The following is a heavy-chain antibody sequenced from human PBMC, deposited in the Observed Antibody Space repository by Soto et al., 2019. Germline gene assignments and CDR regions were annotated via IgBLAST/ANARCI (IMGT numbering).Heavy chain of an antibody. CDR1: GFTFSDYY. V-gene: IGHV3-11*01. J-gene: IGHJ4*02. D-gene: IGHD3-22*01. Sequence: GGSLRLSCAASGFTFSDYYMSWIRQAPGKGLEWVSYISSSDTIISYADSVKGRFTISRDNAKNSLYLQMNSLRAEDTAVYYCARDLGYYDSSGYFDYWGQGTLVTVCS. CDR2: ISSSDTII. CDR3: ARDLGYYDSSGYFDY.